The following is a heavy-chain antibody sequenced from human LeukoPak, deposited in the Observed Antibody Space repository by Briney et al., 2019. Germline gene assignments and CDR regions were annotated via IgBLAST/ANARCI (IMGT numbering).Heavy chain of an antibody. V-gene: IGHV3-7*01. CDR1: GFRFNKDW. Sequence: GGSLRLSCAASGFRFNKDWMSWVRQAPGKGLEWVANIKQDGSEMYYVDSVEGRFTVSRDNAKDSLYLQMDSLRAEDTAVYYCARARTLAVTPAAMPYYFDYWGQGSLVAVSS. CDR3: ARARTLAVTPAAMPYYFDY. J-gene: IGHJ4*02. CDR2: IKQDGSEM. D-gene: IGHD2-2*01.